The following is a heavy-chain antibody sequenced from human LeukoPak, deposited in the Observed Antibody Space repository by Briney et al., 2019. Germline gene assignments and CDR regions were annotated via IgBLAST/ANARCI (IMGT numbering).Heavy chain of an antibody. V-gene: IGHV1-2*02. J-gene: IGHJ4*02. Sequence: ASVKVSCKASGYTSTVYYIHWVRQAPGQGPEWMGWINPNSGGTKYAEKFQGRVTMTRDTSISTAYMEVGRLTSDDTAVYYCARDDCSGGSCYRTWGQGTLVTVSS. CDR2: INPNSGGT. CDR1: GYTSTVYY. D-gene: IGHD2-15*01. CDR3: ARDDCSGGSCYRT.